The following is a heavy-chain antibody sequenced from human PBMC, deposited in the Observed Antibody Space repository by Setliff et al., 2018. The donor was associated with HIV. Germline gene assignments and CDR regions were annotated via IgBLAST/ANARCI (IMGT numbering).Heavy chain of an antibody. Sequence: PSETLSLTCTVSGGSISSYYWSWIRQPPGEGLEWIGYIFYSGSTNYNPSLKSRVTISLDTSKNQFSLKLTTVTAADTAVHYCARDSGYNNGPMPHHYYYMDVWGKGTTVTVSS. J-gene: IGHJ6*03. CDR2: IFYSGST. V-gene: IGHV4-59*01. CDR3: ARDSGYNNGPMPHHYYYMDV. CDR1: GGSISSYY. D-gene: IGHD5-18*01.